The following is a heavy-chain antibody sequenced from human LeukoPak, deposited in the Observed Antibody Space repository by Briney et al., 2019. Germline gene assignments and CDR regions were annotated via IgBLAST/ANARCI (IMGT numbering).Heavy chain of an antibody. CDR1: GFTFSSSG. CDR3: AKESSKYCSGGSCYPAAFDI. J-gene: IGHJ3*02. V-gene: IGHV3-30*02. Sequence: GGSLRLSCVASGFTFSSSGMHWVRQAPGKGLEWVAFIRYNGKTTYYADSVKGRFTISRDNSKNTLYLQMNSLRAEDTAVYYCAKESSKYCSGGSCYPAAFDIWGQGTMVTVSS. D-gene: IGHD2-15*01. CDR2: IRYNGKTT.